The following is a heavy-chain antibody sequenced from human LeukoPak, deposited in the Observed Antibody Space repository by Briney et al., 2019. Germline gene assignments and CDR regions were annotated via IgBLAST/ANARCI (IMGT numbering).Heavy chain of an antibody. D-gene: IGHD6-13*01. CDR1: GYTFTSYA. CDR2: INAGNGNT. CDR3: ARGDSSSWYTLSYYYYGMDV. J-gene: IGHJ6*02. V-gene: IGHV1-3*01. Sequence: GASVKVSCKASGYTFTSYAMHWVRQAPGQRLEWMGWINAGNGNTKYSQKFQGRVTITRDTSASTAYMELSSLRSEDTAVYYCARGDSSSWYTLSYYYYGMDVWGQGTTVTVSS.